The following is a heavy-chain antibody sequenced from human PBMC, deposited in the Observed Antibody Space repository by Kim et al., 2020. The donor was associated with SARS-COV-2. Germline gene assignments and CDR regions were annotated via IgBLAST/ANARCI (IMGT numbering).Heavy chain of an antibody. D-gene: IGHD3-9*01. Sequence: SETLSLTCAVYGGSFSGYYWSWIRQPPGKGLEWIGEINHSGSTNYNPSLKSRVTISVDTSKNQFSLKLSSVTAADTAVYYCARVAGLTGYYHPYYYYYGMDVWGQGTTVTVSS. CDR2: INHSGST. V-gene: IGHV4-34*01. J-gene: IGHJ6*02. CDR3: ARVAGLTGYYHPYYYYYGMDV. CDR1: GGSFSGYY.